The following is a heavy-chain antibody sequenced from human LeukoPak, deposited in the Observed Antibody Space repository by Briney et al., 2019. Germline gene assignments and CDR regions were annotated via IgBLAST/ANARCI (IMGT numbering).Heavy chain of an antibody. CDR3: ARVRYCSSTSCYRGYYYYYYMDV. Sequence: PSETLSLTCAVYGGSFSGYYWSWIRQPPGKGLGWNGEINHSGSTNYNPSLKSRVTISVDTSKNQFSLKLSSVTAADTAVYYCARVRYCSSTSCYRGYYYYYYMDVWGKGTTVTVSS. CDR1: GGSFSGYY. V-gene: IGHV4-34*01. J-gene: IGHJ6*03. CDR2: INHSGST. D-gene: IGHD2-2*01.